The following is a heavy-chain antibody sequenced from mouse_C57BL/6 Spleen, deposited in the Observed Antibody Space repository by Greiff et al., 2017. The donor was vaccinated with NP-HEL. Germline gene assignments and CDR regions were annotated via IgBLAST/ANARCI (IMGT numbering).Heavy chain of an antibody. V-gene: IGHV1-81*01. D-gene: IGHD1-1*01. CDR1: GYTFTSYG. CDR3: ARGGSSFAWFAY. J-gene: IGHJ3*01. CDR2: IYPRSGNT. Sequence: QVHVKQSGAELARPGASVKLSCKASGYTFTSYGISWVKQRTGQGLEWIGEIYPRSGNTYYNEKFKGKATLTADKSSSTAYMELRSLTSEDSAVYFCARGGSSFAWFAYWGQGTLVTVSA.